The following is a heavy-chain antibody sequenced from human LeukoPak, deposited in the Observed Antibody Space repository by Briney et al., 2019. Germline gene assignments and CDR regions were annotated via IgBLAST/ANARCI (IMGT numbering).Heavy chain of an antibody. Sequence: PSETLSLTCTVSGGSISSYSWSWLRQPPGKGLEWIGYIYSSGSTNYNPSLKSRVTISVDTSKNQFSLNLSSVTAADTAVYYCARRYGSGDYFDYWGQGTLVTVSS. J-gene: IGHJ4*02. CDR2: IYSSGST. CDR1: GGSISSYS. D-gene: IGHD3-10*01. CDR3: ARRYGSGDYFDY. V-gene: IGHV4-59*01.